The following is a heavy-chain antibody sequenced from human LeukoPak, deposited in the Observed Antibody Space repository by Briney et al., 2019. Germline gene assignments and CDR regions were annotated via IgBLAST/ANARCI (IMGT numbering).Heavy chain of an antibody. CDR1: GFTVGNNY. CDR2: IYSAGST. J-gene: IGHJ4*02. D-gene: IGHD5-18*01. CDR3: ARVYSYERTFDS. V-gene: IGHV3-66*01. Sequence: PGGSLRLSCAASGFTVGNNYMSWVRQAPGKGLEWVSLIYSAGSTYYADSVRGRFTISRDSSKNTLFLQLNSLRAEDTAVYYCARVYSYERTFDSWGQGTLVTVSS.